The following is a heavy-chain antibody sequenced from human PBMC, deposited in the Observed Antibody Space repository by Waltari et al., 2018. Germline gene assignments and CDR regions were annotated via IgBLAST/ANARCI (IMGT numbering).Heavy chain of an antibody. J-gene: IGHJ4*02. CDR1: GFTFSSYA. Sequence: EVQLVESGGGLVQPGGSLRLSCAASGFTFSSYAMSWVRQAPGKGLEWVSAISGSGGSTYDADSVKGRFTISRDNSKNTLYLQMNSLRAEDTAVYYCASDSSGYTPFIYYFDYWGQGTLVTVSS. CDR2: ISGSGGST. D-gene: IGHD3-22*01. V-gene: IGHV3-23*04. CDR3: ASDSSGYTPFIYYFDY.